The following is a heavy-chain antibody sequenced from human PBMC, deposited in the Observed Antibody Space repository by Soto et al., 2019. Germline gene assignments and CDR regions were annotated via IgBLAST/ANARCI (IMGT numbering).Heavy chain of an antibody. J-gene: IGHJ4*02. CDR2: IRVKTKTYAT. Sequence: EVQLVKSGGGLVQPGGSLKVSCTGFGFNFSGSALHWVRQPSGKGLEWVGRIRVKTKTYATSYATSVQGRFFLSRDNSKNTAYLQMNSLRDDDTGVYYCTGRGGDSLLDICGPGTLVTVSS. CDR3: TGRGGDSLLDI. V-gene: IGHV3-73*01. D-gene: IGHD4-17*01. CDR1: GFNFSGSA.